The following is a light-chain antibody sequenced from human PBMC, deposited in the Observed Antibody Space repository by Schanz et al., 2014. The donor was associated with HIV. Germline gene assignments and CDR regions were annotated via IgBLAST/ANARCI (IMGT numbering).Light chain of an antibody. CDR1: QNIDSW. CDR2: KAS. CDR3: QQSYSIPYT. J-gene: IGKJ2*01. V-gene: IGKV1-5*03. Sequence: DIQMTQSPSTLSASVGDRVTITCRASQNIDSWLAWYQQKPGKAPKLLIYKASSLESGVPSRFSGSGSGTDFTLTISSLQPEDFGIYFCQQSYSIPYTFGQGTKLEI.